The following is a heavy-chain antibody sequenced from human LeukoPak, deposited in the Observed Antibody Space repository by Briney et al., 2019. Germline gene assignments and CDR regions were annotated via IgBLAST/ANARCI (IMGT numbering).Heavy chain of an antibody. CDR3: VRGIIYLDY. V-gene: IGHV3-53*04. Sequence: PGGSLRLSCEASGFNVSSNYMTWVRQAPSKGLKWVSLIYGAGTTDYAATAKRRFHISRHNSKNTLYLTMNSLRAEDPPVNYCVRGIIYLDYWGQGTLVTVSS. CDR2: IYGAGTT. CDR1: GFNVSSNY. J-gene: IGHJ4*02. D-gene: IGHD3-10*01.